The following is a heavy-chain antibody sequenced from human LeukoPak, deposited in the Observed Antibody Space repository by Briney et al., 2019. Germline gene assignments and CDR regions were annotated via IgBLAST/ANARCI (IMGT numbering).Heavy chain of an antibody. V-gene: IGHV3-23*01. J-gene: IGHJ4*02. CDR3: ARGTTGLDY. Sequence: GGSLRLSCAASGFSFRSFAVRWVRQAPGQGQEWVSVISGSGDSTYYADSVKGRFTISRDNAKNSLYLEMNSLRAEDTAVYYCARGTTGLDYWGQGTLVTVSS. D-gene: IGHD4-17*01. CDR2: ISGSGDST. CDR1: GFSFRSFA.